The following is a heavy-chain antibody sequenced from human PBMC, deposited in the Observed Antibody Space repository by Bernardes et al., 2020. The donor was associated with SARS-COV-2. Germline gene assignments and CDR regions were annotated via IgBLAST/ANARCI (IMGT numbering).Heavy chain of an antibody. J-gene: IGHJ1*01. D-gene: IGHD1-20*01. Sequence: GSLRLSCAASGFTFSSYAMSWVRQAPGKGLEWVSAISGLGDSTYYADSVKGRFTFSRDNSKNTLYLQMNSLRAEDTAVYYCAKGYSQYFQYWGQGTLVTVSS. CDR3: AKGYSQYFQY. CDR2: ISGLGDST. V-gene: IGHV3-23*01. CDR1: GFTFSSYA.